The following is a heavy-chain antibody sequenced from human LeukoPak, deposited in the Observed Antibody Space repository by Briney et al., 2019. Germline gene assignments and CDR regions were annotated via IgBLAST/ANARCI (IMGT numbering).Heavy chain of an antibody. CDR2: IYSGGST. Sequence: GESLRLSCAASGFTFSNYVMSWVRQAPGKGLEWVSVIYSGGSTYYADSVKGRFTISRDNSKNTLYLQMNSLRAEDTAVYYCAREQLVLDGFDPWGQGTLVTVSS. V-gene: IGHV3-66*01. CDR1: GFTFSNYV. D-gene: IGHD6-6*01. CDR3: AREQLVLDGFDP. J-gene: IGHJ5*02.